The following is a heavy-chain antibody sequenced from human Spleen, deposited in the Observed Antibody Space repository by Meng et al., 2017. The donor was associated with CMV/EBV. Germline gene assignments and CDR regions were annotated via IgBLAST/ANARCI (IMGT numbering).Heavy chain of an antibody. J-gene: IGHJ5*02. CDR1: GFTFSSYG. D-gene: IGHD6-13*01. V-gene: IGHV3-30*02. CDR2: IRYDGSNK. CDR3: ITAGGS. Sequence: GESLKISCAASGFTFSSYGMHWVRQAPGKGLEWVAFIRYDGSNKYYADSVKGRFTISRDNSKNTLYLQMNSLRAEDTAVYYCITAGGSWGQGTLVTVSS.